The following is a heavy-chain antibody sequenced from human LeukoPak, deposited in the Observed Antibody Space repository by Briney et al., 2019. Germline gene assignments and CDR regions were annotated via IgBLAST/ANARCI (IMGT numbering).Heavy chain of an antibody. Sequence: PSETLSLTCAVSGGSISRSDWWSSVRQPPGTGLEWVGETDHRGSTNYNPSLKSRVTISVDKSKNQFSLNLNSVTAADTAVYYGARINGRDDYWGQGTLVTVSS. CDR1: GGSISRSDW. J-gene: IGHJ4*02. CDR3: ARINGRDDY. CDR2: TDHRGST. V-gene: IGHV4-4*02.